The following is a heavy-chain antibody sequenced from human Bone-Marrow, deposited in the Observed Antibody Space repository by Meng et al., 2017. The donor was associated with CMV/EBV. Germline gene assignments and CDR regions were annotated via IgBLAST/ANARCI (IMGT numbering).Heavy chain of an antibody. CDR3: ARELRPYGMDV. V-gene: IGHV4-59*01. J-gene: IGHJ6*01. CDR2: IYYSGST. Sequence: SETLSLTCTVSGGSISSYYWSWIRQPPGKGLEWIGYIYYSGSTNYNPSLKSRVTISVDTSKNQFSLKLSSVTAADTAVYYCARELRPYGMDVWGQGTTVTGSS. CDR1: GGSISSYY.